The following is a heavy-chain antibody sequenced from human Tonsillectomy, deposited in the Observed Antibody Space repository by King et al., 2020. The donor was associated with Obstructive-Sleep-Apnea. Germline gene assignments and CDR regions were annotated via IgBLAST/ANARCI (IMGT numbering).Heavy chain of an antibody. Sequence: VQLQESGPGLVKPSETLSLTCTVSGGSISTYYWSWIRQPPGKGLEWIGYIFYSGSTNYNPSLKSRVTISVDTSKNQFSLNLSSVTAADTAVYYCARGGYYYFDYWGQGTLATVSS. CDR3: ARGGYYYFDY. CDR1: GGSISTYY. J-gene: IGHJ4*02. D-gene: IGHD3-22*01. V-gene: IGHV4-59*08. CDR2: IFYSGST.